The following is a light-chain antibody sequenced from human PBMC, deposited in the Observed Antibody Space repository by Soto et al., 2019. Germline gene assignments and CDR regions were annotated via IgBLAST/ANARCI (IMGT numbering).Light chain of an antibody. CDR3: QQYNNWPHT. J-gene: IGKJ2*01. CDR2: GAS. V-gene: IGKV3-15*01. CDR1: QSVSSN. Sequence: EIVITQSPATLSVSPGERATLSCRASQSVSSNLAWYQQKPGQAPRLLIYGASTRATAGPARFSGSGSGTEFTLTISSLQSEDFAVYYCQQYNNWPHTFGQGTKLEIK.